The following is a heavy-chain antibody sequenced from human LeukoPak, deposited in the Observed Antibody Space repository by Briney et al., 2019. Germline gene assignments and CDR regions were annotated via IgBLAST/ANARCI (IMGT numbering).Heavy chain of an antibody. J-gene: IGHJ4*02. D-gene: IGHD3-10*01. CDR3: AKDSRIGGSESYGYFDY. V-gene: IGHV3-48*03. CDR2: ISSSGSTI. Sequence: HPGGSLRLSCAASGFTFSSYEMNWVRQAPGKGLEWVSYISSSGSTIYYADSVKGRFTISRDNAKNSLYLQMNSLRAEDTAVYYCAKDSRIGGSESYGYFDYWSQGTLVTVSS. CDR1: GFTFSSYE.